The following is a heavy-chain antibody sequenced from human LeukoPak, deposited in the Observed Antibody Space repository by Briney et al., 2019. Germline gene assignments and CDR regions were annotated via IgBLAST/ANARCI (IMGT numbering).Heavy chain of an antibody. V-gene: IGHV4-59*01. CDR2: TYDSGST. CDR3: ARVTYDFWSGYGNYYFDY. CDR1: GGSISIYY. J-gene: IGHJ4*02. Sequence: PSETLSLTCTVSGGSISIYYWSWIPQPPGKGREWMGYTYDSGSTNYNPSLKSRVTISVDTSKNRFSLNLSSVTAADTAVYYCARVTYDFWSGYGNYYFDYWGQGTLVTVSS. D-gene: IGHD3-3*01.